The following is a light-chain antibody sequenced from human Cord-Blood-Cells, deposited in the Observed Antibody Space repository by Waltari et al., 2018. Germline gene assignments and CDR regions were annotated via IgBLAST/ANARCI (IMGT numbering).Light chain of an antibody. Sequence: DIQMTQSPSSLSASVGCRVTITCRASQSISSYLNWYQQKPGKAPKLLIYAASSLQSGVPSRFSGSGSGTDFTLTISSLQPEDFATYYCQQSYSTLWTFGQGTKVEIK. CDR3: QQSYSTLWT. CDR2: AAS. CDR1: QSISSY. V-gene: IGKV1-39*01. J-gene: IGKJ1*01.